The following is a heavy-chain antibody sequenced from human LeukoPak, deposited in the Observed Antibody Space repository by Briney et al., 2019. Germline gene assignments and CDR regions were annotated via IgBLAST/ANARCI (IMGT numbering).Heavy chain of an antibody. CDR2: ISYDGSNK. V-gene: IGHV3-30*18. J-gene: IGHJ4*02. Sequence: GGSLRLSCAASGFTFSSYGLHWVRQAPGKGLEWVAVISYDGSNKYYADSVKGRFTISRDNSKNTLYLQMNSLRAEDTAVYYCAKEPPYSSSTFFDYWGQGTLVTVSS. CDR1: GFTFSSYG. CDR3: AKEPPYSSSTFFDY. D-gene: IGHD6-6*01.